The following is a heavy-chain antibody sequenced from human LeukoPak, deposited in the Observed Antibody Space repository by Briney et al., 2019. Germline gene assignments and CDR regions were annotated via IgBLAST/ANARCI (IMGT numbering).Heavy chain of an antibody. CDR3: ARGGGGYNWNDVACY. CDR2: MNPNSGNT. CDR1: GYTFTTYD. J-gene: IGHJ4*02. D-gene: IGHD1-20*01. V-gene: IGHV1-8*01. Sequence: ASVKVSCKASGYTFTTYDINWVRQATGLGLEWRGWMNPNSGNTGYAQKFQGRVTMTRNTSISTAYMELSSLRSEDTAVYYCARGGGGYNWNDVACYWGQGTLVTVSS.